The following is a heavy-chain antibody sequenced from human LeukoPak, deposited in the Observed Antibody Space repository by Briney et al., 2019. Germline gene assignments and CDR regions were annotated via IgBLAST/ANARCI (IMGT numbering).Heavy chain of an antibody. CDR1: GGSISSGGYS. CDR2: IYHSGST. Sequence: PSQTLSLTCAVSGGSISSGGYSWSWIRQPPGKGLEWIGYIYHSGSTHYNPSLKSRVTISVDRSKNQFSLKLSSVTAADTAVYYCARDLGDAFDIWGQGTMVTVSS. D-gene: IGHD7-27*01. V-gene: IGHV4-30-2*01. CDR3: ARDLGDAFDI. J-gene: IGHJ3*02.